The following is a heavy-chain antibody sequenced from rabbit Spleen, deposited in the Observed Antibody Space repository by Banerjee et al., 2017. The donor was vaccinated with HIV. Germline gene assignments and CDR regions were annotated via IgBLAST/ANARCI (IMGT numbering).Heavy chain of an antibody. D-gene: IGHD1-1*01. CDR1: GFTLSSNYW. Sequence: QSLEESGGDLVKPGASLTLTCTASGFTLSSNYWISWVRQAPGKGLEWIACINTGNLITWYASWAKGRLTISKTSSTTVTLKMTSLTAADTATYFCARDLADVIGWNLHLWGQGTLVTVS. J-gene: IGHJ3*01. CDR2: INTGNLIT. V-gene: IGHV1S40*01. CDR3: ARDLADVIGWNLHL.